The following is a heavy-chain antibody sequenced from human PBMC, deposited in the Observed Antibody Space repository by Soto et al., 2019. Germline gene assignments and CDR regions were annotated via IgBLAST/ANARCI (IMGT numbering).Heavy chain of an antibody. D-gene: IGHD6-25*01. CDR3: ARERLEALKQILPYFDN. J-gene: IGHJ4*02. CDR1: GYTFTSFP. Sequence: ASVKVSCKASGYTFTSFPVSWVRQAPGQGLEWMGSITSHNGRTEYAQKFQGRVTMTRDTSTSTVYMELKSLRFDDTAVYYCARERLEALKQILPYFDNWGQGSLVTVSS. CDR2: ITSHNGRT. V-gene: IGHV1-18*04.